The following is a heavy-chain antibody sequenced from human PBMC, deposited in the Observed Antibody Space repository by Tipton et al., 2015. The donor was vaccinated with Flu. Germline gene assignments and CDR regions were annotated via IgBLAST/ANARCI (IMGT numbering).Heavy chain of an antibody. CDR1: GEALGKYY. V-gene: IGHV4-59*01. CDR2: VYNTGIT. J-gene: IGHJ6*02. CDR3: ARESGWYNYYGMDV. Sequence: GEALGKYYWSWVRQPPGRGLEWIGYVYNTGITEYNPSLKSRLTISVDTSKNQYSLRLTSVTAADTAVYFCARESGWYNYYGMDVWGQGTTVTVSS. D-gene: IGHD6-19*01.